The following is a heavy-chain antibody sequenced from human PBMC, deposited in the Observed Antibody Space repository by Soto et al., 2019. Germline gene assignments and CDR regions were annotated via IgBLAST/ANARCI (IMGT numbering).Heavy chain of an antibody. CDR2: ISYDGNNK. J-gene: IGHJ6*02. CDR1: GFTFSSYV. Sequence: PGGSLRLSCAASGFTFSSYVMYWVRQAPGKGLEWVATISYDGNNKYYADSVKGRFTLSRDNSKNTLYLQMDSLRPEDTAVFYCARDTAVGGAYDYYDMDDWGQGTLVTVSS. CDR3: ARDTAVGGAYDYYDMDD. V-gene: IGHV3-30-3*01. D-gene: IGHD1-26*01.